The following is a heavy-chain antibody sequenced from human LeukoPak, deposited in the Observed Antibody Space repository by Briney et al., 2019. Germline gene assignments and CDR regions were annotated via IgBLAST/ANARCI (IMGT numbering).Heavy chain of an antibody. D-gene: IGHD1-26*01. CDR2: IYYSGST. CDR3: ARGGPVGAYFDY. Sequence: PSETLSLTCTVSGASVSNEDYSWSWIRQSPGRGLEWIGYIYYSGSTYYNPSLKSRVTISVDTSKNQFSLKLSSVTAADTAVYYCARGGPVGAYFDYWGQGTLVTVSS. V-gene: IGHV4-31*03. CDR1: GASVSNEDYS. J-gene: IGHJ4*02.